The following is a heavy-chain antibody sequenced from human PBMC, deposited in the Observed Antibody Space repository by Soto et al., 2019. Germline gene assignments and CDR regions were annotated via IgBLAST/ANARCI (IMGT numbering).Heavy chain of an antibody. CDR1: GGSISSYY. CDR3: ARGKRTMVKYYYYYYGMDV. J-gene: IGHJ6*02. Sequence: PSETLSLTCTGSGGSISSYYWSWIRQPPGKGLEWIGYIYYSGSTNYNPSLKSRVTISVDTSKNQFSLKLSSVTAADTAVYYCARGKRTMVKYYYYYYGMDVWGQGTTVTVSS. V-gene: IGHV4-59*01. CDR2: IYYSGST. D-gene: IGHD3-10*01.